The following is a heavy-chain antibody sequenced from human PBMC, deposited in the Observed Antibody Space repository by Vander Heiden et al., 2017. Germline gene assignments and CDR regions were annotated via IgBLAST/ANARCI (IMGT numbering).Heavy chain of an antibody. D-gene: IGHD4-17*01. CDR2: ISYDGSNK. CDR1: GFTFSSYA. V-gene: IGHV3-30*04. CDR3: ASQSRRGYGDYDGGDY. J-gene: IGHJ4*02. Sequence: QVQLVESGGGVVQPGRSLRLSCAASGFTFSSYAMHWVRQAPGKGLEWVAVISYDGSNKYYADSVKGRFTISRDNSKNTLYLQMNSLRAEDTAVYYCASQSRRGYGDYDGGDYWGQGTLVTVSS.